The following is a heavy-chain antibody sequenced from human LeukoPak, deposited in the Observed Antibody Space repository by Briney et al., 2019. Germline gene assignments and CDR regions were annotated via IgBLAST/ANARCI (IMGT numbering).Heavy chain of an antibody. J-gene: IGHJ4*02. CDR2: IRYDGSNK. CDR1: GFTFSSYG. V-gene: IGHV3-30*02. Sequence: PGGSLRLSCAASGFTFSSYGMHWVRQAPGKGLEWVAFIRYDGSNKYYADSVKGRFTISRDNSKNTLYLQMNSLRAEDTAVYYCAKDHEDCSSTSCYWGFDYWGQGTLVTVSS. D-gene: IGHD2-2*01. CDR3: AKDHEDCSSTSCYWGFDY.